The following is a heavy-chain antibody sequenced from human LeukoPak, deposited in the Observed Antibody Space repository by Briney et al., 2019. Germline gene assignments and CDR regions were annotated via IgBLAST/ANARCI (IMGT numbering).Heavy chain of an antibody. J-gene: IGHJ6*03. V-gene: IGHV1-18*01. D-gene: IGHD3-3*01. Sequence: GASVKVSCKASGYTFTSYGISWVRQAPGQGLEWMGWISAYNGNTNNAQKLQGRVTMTTDTSTSTAYMELSSLRSEDTAVYYCARGRTDFWRGIDYYYYMDVWGKGTTVTVSS. CDR2: ISAYNGNT. CDR3: ARGRTDFWRGIDYYYYMDV. CDR1: GYTFTSYG.